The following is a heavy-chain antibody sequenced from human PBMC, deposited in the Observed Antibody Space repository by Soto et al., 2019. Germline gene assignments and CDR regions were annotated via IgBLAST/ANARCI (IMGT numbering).Heavy chain of an antibody. Sequence: QVQLQESGPGLVKPSETLSLTCTVSGGSVSSGSYYWSWIRQPPGKGLEWIGYIYYSGSTNYNPSLANRITIAVDTTKNQFSLKLSSVTAADTAVYYCARVKVTAMTFDYWGQGTLVTVSS. V-gene: IGHV4-61*01. CDR1: GGSVSSGSYY. D-gene: IGHD2-21*02. J-gene: IGHJ4*02. CDR2: IYYSGST. CDR3: ARVKVTAMTFDY.